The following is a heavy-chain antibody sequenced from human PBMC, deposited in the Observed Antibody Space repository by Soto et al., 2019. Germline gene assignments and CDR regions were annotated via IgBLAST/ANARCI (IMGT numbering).Heavy chain of an antibody. CDR2: IKSTADGSTK. J-gene: IGHJ4*01. CDR1: GITVSSDW. CDR3: ATPGPGSHGYSF. V-gene: IGHV3-15*01. Sequence: GGSLTLSCAASGITVSSDWMTWTRQAPGKGLEWVGRIKSTADGSTKEYGTPVKDRFIISRDASKNTVELQMHALRTEDTAFYYCATPGPGSHGYSFWGHGALVTDSS. D-gene: IGHD3-16*01.